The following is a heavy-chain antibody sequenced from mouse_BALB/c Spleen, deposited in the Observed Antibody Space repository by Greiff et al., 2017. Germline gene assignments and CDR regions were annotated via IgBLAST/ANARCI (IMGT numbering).Heavy chain of an antibody. D-gene: IGHD2-1*01. J-gene: IGHJ1*01. CDR3: ARNYGNHGGYFDV. Sequence: VQLQQSGPELVKPGASVKMSCKASGYTFTSYYIHWVKQRPGQGLEWIGWIYPGDGSTKYNEKFKGKTTLTADKSSSTAYMLLSSLTSEDSAIYFCARNYGNHGGYFDVWGAGTTVTVSS. CDR2: IYPGDGST. CDR1: GYTFTSYY. V-gene: IGHV1S56*01.